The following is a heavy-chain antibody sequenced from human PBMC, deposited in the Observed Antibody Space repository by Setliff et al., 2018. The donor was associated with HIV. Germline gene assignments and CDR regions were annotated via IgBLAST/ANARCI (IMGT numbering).Heavy chain of an antibody. D-gene: IGHD5-18*01. V-gene: IGHV1-69*13. CDR2: IIPILGTT. CDR3: ARGTWMQARWWFDS. Sequence: SVKVSCKASGGTFNNYAISWVRQAPGQGLEWMGGIIPILGTTNYAQKIQGRVKFSADESTGTAYMDLTRMRVDDTAIYYCARGTWMQARWWFDSWGQGTQVTVSS. J-gene: IGHJ5*01. CDR1: GGTFNNYA.